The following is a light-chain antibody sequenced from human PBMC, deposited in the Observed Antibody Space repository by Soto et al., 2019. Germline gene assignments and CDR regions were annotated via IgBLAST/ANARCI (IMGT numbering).Light chain of an antibody. Sequence: QSALTQPASVSASPGQSITISCTGTSSDVGGYKFVSWYQHHPGKAPKLMIYEVNNRPSGVSNRFSGSKSGNTASLTISGLQADDEADYYCTSYSSSDIFYVFGTGTKVTVL. CDR3: TSYSSSDIFYV. V-gene: IGLV2-14*01. CDR1: SSDVGGYKF. J-gene: IGLJ1*01. CDR2: EVN.